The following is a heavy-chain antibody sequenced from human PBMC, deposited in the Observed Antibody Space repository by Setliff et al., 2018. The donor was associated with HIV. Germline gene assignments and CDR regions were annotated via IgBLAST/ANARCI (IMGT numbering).Heavy chain of an antibody. CDR2: INHSGST. CDR3: AKAAPGSIPGFPEYFHH. J-gene: IGHJ1*01. V-gene: IGHV4-34*01. CDR1: GESFSGYF. D-gene: IGHD2-15*01. Sequence: SETLSLTCAVYGESFSGYFWSWIRQPPGKGLEWIGEINHSGSTNYNPSLKSRVSISVATSKNQFSLKLTSVTAADSAVYFCAKAAPGSIPGFPEYFHHWGQGTLVTVSS.